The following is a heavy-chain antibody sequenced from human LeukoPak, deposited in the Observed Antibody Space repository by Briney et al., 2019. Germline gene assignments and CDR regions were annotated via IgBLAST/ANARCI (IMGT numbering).Heavy chain of an antibody. CDR2: IKQDGSEK. J-gene: IGHJ6*02. V-gene: IGHV3-7*01. Sequence: PGGSLRLSCAASGITFSSHWMTWVGPAAGKGREWVANIKQDGSEKYYVDSVKGRFTISRDNAKNSLYLQMNSLRAEDTAVYYCARNLRPGSSYGYYYGMDVWGQGTTVTVSS. CDR3: ARNLRPGSSYGYYYGMDV. CDR1: GITFSSHW. D-gene: IGHD3-10*01.